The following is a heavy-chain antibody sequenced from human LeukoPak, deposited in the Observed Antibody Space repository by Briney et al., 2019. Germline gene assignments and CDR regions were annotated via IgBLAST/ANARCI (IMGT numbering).Heavy chain of an antibody. CDR1: GFSFTESG. CDR3: ARADVDDYGDYHDAFDI. CDR2: IQFHGSDI. J-gene: IGHJ3*02. V-gene: IGHV3-30*02. Sequence: GGSLRLSCAASGFSFTESGMHWVRQAPGRGLEWLAFIQFHGSDIFYADSVEGRFTISRDNSRNTLYLQMNSLRPEDTAVYYCARADVDDYGDYHDAFDIWGQGTMVTVSS. D-gene: IGHD4-17*01.